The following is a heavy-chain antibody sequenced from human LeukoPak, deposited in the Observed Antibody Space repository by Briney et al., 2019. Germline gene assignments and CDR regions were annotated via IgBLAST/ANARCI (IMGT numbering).Heavy chain of an antibody. CDR3: ARGSPPRVYYDRSGYYSYYFDY. D-gene: IGHD3-22*01. CDR1: GYTFTDYY. CDR2: ISAYNGNT. Sequence: GASVKVSCKASGYTFTDYYMHWVRQAPGQGLEWMGWISAYNGNTNYAQKLQGRVTMTTDTSTSTAYMELRSLRSDDTAVYYCARGSPPRVYYDRSGYYSYYFDYWGQGTLVTVSS. J-gene: IGHJ4*02. V-gene: IGHV1-18*01.